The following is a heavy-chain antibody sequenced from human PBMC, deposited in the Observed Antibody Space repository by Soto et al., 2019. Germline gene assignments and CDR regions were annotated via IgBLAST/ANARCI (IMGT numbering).Heavy chain of an antibody. D-gene: IGHD5-12*01. CDR2: LSSSSSTI. V-gene: IGHV3-48*02. Sequence: EVQLVESGGGLVQPGGSLRLSCAASGFTFSSYSMNWVRQAPGKGLEWVSYLSSSSSTIYYADSVKGRFTISRDNAKNSLYLQINGLRDEDTAVYYCARYSGYLEWGQGTLVTVSS. CDR1: GFTFSSYS. CDR3: ARYSGYLE. J-gene: IGHJ4*02.